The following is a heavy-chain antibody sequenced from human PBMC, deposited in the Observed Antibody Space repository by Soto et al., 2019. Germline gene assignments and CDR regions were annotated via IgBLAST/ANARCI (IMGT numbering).Heavy chain of an antibody. J-gene: IGHJ4*02. V-gene: IGHV3-49*04. CDR1: GFNFGVYA. CDR2: IRRNAYGVTR. Sequence: GALLVSCSTSGFNFGVYAMSWVRQAPGKGLEWVGFIRRNAYGVTRDYAASVKGRFFISRDDSKRIAYLQMNSLKIEDTAVYYCTRYLAIDFDLWGQGTMFTGSS. CDR3: TRYLAIDFDL.